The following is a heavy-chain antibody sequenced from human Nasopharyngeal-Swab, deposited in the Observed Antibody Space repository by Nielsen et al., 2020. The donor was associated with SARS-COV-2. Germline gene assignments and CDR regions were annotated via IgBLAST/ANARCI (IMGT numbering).Heavy chain of an antibody. Sequence: GESLKISCEVSGFSVSYNYMSWVRQAPGKGLEWVAVIYSRGETRYTDSVRGRFTISRDNSKNMVNLQLNSLRAEDTAVYYCARMDFIASRDYWGQGTLVTVSS. V-gene: IGHV3-53*01. CDR2: IYSRGET. J-gene: IGHJ4*02. CDR1: GFSVSYNY. CDR3: ARMDFIASRDY. D-gene: IGHD6-13*01.